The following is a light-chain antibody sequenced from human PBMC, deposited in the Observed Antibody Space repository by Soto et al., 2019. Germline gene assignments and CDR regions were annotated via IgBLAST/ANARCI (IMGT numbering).Light chain of an antibody. CDR1: LSVSVY. CDR3: HQRRYWPPIT. J-gene: IGKJ5*01. Sequence: VVLTQSPATLSLSLGERATLSCRTSLSVSVYLDWYQQKPGQAPKLLISDASNRDTGIPARFSGSGSGTAVILTISSLEHEDFSVYYCHQRRYWPPITFGQGTRLEIK. CDR2: DAS. V-gene: IGKV3-11*01.